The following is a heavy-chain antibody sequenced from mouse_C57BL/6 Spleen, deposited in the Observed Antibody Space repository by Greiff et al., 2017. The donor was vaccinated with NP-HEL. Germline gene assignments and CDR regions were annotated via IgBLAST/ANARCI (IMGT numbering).Heavy chain of an antibody. J-gene: IGHJ2*01. CDR3: ARGAPITTVVATNYFDY. CDR1: GFTFSDYG. V-gene: IGHV5-17*01. CDR2: ISSGSSTI. Sequence: EVKVVESGGGLVKPGGSLKLSCAASGFTFSDYGMHWVRQAPEKGLEWVAYISSGSSTIYYADTVKGRFTISRDNAKNTLFLQMTSLRSEDTAMYYCARGAPITTVVATNYFDYWGQGTTLTVSS. D-gene: IGHD1-1*01.